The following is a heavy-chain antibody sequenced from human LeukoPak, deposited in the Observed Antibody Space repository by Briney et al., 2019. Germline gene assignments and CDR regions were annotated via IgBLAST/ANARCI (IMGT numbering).Heavy chain of an antibody. Sequence: PGGSLRLSCAASGFSFRDYGMHWVRRTPGKGLEWVAFIQSDGRDKYYADSVKGRFTISRDTSTNTLYLQMNDLRTEDTAPYYCVKDEDWGFGSWGQGTPVTVSS. CDR1: GFSFRDYG. J-gene: IGHJ4*02. CDR3: VKDEDWGFGS. CDR2: IQSDGRDK. D-gene: IGHD7-27*01. V-gene: IGHV3-30*02.